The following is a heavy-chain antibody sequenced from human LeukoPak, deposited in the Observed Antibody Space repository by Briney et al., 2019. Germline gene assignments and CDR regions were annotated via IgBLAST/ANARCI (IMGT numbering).Heavy chain of an antibody. CDR1: GGSFSGYY. J-gene: IGHJ4*02. D-gene: IGHD6-6*01. CDR3: ARGREAARPPLGY. Sequence: SETLSLTRAVYGGSFSGYYWTWIRQSPGKGLEWIGEISQSGVSNYNPSLKSRVTISVDTSKNQFSLNLSPVTASDTAMYYCARGREAARPPLGYWGQGTLVTVSS. V-gene: IGHV4-34*01. CDR2: ISQSGVS.